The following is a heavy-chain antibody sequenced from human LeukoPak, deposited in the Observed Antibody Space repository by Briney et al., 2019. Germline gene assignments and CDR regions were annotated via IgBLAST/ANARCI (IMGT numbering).Heavy chain of an antibody. CDR2: IYYGGNT. D-gene: IGHD2-2*01. CDR3: ARDLPHCINTDCPGSWFDP. V-gene: IGHV4-59*01. J-gene: IGHJ5*02. CDR1: GVSTSSFY. Sequence: PSETLSLTCTVSGVSTSSFYWSWIRQTPGKGLEWIGYIYYGGNTRYNPSLKSRVTISIDTSKNQFSLRLNSVTAADTAVYYCARDLPHCINTDCPGSWFDPWGQGTLVTVSS.